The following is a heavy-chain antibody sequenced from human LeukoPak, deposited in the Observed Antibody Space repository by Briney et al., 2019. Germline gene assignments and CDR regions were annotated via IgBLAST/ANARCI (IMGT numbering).Heavy chain of an antibody. CDR1: GFTFSSYW. CDR3: AREARVGGALQY. J-gene: IGHJ4*02. V-gene: IGHV3-7*01. D-gene: IGHD1-26*01. CDR2: IKQDGSEK. Sequence: GGSLRLSCAASGFTFSSYWMSWVRQAPGKGLEWVANIKQDGSEKYYVDSVKGRFTISRDTAKNTLFLQMNSLRAEDTAVYYCAREARVGGALQYWGQGTLVTVSS.